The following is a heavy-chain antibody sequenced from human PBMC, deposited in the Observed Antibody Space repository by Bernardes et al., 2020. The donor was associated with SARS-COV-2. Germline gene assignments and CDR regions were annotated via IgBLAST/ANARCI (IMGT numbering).Heavy chain of an antibody. D-gene: IGHD2-21*02. V-gene: IGHV4-39*01. J-gene: IGHJ6*02. CDR2: LYSGGNT. CDR3: AGSSCGIDCYIGGLRSWDYGMGV. CDR1: GGSISSSGYY. Sequence: SESLSLTCTVSGGSISSSGYYWGWLPQSPGMGLVWNGSLYSGGNTYLNSSLQRCVIQSVDTSKYLFPLRLSSVTAADSAVYYCAGSSCGIDCYIGGLRSWDYGMGVWGQGTTVVVSS.